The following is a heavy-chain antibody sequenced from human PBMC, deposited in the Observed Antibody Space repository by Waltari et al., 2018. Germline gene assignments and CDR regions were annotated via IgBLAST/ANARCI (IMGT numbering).Heavy chain of an antibody. Sequence: QVQLVESGGGVVQPGRSLSLACPASGFTFSSYAMYWVRQAPGKGLEWVAVISYDGSNKYYADSVKGRFTISRDNSKNTLYLQMNSLRAEDTAVYYCARAPNPTGSATPFDYWGQGTLVTVSS. D-gene: IGHD3-10*01. CDR2: ISYDGSNK. J-gene: IGHJ4*02. CDR1: GFTFSSYA. V-gene: IGHV3-30*01. CDR3: ARAPNPTGSATPFDY.